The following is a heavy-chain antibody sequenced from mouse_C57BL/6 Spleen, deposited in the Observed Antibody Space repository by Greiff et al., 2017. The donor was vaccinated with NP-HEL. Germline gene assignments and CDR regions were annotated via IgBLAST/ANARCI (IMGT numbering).Heavy chain of an antibody. CDR3: ARSWDGYFDY. D-gene: IGHD4-1*01. J-gene: IGHJ2*01. CDR1: GYTFTSYW. Sequence: QFQLQQPGAELVKPGASVTLSCKASGYTFTSYWLHWVKQRPGRGLAWIGRIDPNSGGTKYNEQFKSKATLTVDKPSSTAYMQLSSLTSEDSAVYYCARSWDGYFDYWGQGTTLTVSS. V-gene: IGHV1-72*01. CDR2: IDPNSGGT.